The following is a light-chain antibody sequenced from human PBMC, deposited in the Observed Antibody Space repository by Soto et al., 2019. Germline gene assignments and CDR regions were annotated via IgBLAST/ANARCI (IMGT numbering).Light chain of an antibody. J-gene: IGKJ2*01. CDR2: GAS. CDR1: ESLSTY. CDR3: QSYKDWPFT. V-gene: IGKV3-15*01. Sequence: EIVMTQSPATLSVSPGERVTLSCRASESLSTYLAWYQQKPGQAPRLLIYGASTKATGIPARFSGSGSATDFTLTISSLQSEDLAVYYCQSYKDWPFTFGQGTKLEI.